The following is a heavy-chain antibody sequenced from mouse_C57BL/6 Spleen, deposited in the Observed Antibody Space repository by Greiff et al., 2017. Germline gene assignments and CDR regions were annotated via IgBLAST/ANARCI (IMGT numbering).Heavy chain of an antibody. CDR3: ARPTGFAY. J-gene: IGHJ3*01. Sequence: EVQRVESGGGLVKPGGSLKLSCAASGFTFSSYAMSWVRQTPEKRLEWVATISDGGSYTYYPDNVKGRFTISRDNAKNNLYLQMSHLKSEDTAMYYCARPTGFAYWGQGTLVTVSA. CDR1: GFTFSSYA. V-gene: IGHV5-4*01. CDR2: ISDGGSYT.